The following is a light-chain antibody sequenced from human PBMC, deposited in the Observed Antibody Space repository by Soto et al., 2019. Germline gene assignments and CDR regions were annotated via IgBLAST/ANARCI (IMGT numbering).Light chain of an antibody. Sequence: EIVMTQSPASLSVSPGDGATLSCRASQTVASNLAWYQQKPGQGPRLLIHGASTRAAGVPARFSGSGSGTDFTLTISSLQSEYFAVYYCQQYHNWPPQYTFGQGTNLQIK. CDR1: QTVASN. V-gene: IGKV3-15*01. J-gene: IGKJ2*01. CDR2: GAS. CDR3: QQYHNWPPQYT.